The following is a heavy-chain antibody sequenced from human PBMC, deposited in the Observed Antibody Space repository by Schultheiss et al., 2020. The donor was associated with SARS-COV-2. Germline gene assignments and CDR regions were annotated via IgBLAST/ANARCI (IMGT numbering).Heavy chain of an antibody. Sequence: SETLSLTCSVSGASISSYYWSWIRQPPGKGLECIGYIYYSGSTYYNPSLKSRVTISVDTSKNQFSLKLSSVTAADTAVYYCARVVGYCSGGSCYQEAYYYYYMDVWGKGTTVTVS. D-gene: IGHD2-15*01. CDR2: IYYSGST. CDR3: ARVVGYCSGGSCYQEAYYYYYMDV. J-gene: IGHJ6*03. V-gene: IGHV4-59*12. CDR1: GASISSYY.